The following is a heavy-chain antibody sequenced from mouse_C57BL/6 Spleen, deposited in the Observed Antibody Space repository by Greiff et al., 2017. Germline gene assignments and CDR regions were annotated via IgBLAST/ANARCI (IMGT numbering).Heavy chain of an antibody. V-gene: IGHV1-54*01. CDR1: GYAFTNYL. CDR3: ARSAGNFDY. D-gene: IGHD1-1*01. CDR2: INPGSGGT. J-gene: IGHJ2*01. Sequence: QVQLQQSGAELVRPGTSVKVSCKASGYAFTNYLIEWVKQRPGQGLEWIGVINPGSGGTNYNEKFKGKATLTADKSSSTAYMQLSSLTSEDSAVYFCARSAGNFDYWGQGTTLIVSS.